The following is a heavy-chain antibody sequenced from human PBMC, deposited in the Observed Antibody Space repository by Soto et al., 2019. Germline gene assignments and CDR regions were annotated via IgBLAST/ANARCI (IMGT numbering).Heavy chain of an antibody. J-gene: IGHJ5*02. D-gene: IGHD2-15*01. CDR3: ARGANCSGGSCYLYWFDP. V-gene: IGHV4-61*01. CDR2: IYYSGST. CDR1: GGSVSSGSYY. Sequence: QVQLQESGPGLVKPSETLSLTCTVSGGSVSSGSYYWSWIRQPPGKGLEWIGYIYYSGSTNYNTSLKSRVTISVDTAKNQFSLKLSSVTAADTAVYYCARGANCSGGSCYLYWFDPWGQGTLVTVSS.